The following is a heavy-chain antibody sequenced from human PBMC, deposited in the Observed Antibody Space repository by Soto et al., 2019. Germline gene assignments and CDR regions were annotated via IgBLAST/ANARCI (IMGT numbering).Heavy chain of an antibody. J-gene: IGHJ4*02. D-gene: IGHD6-19*01. CDR3: VTSYGNGWYTY. CDR1: GDSVTSHY. V-gene: IGHV4-59*02. CDR2: MHYTGFS. Sequence: SETLSLTCSFSGDSVTSHYLSWIRQSPEKGLEWIGYMHYTGFSHYNPSLKSRLTISVDTAKNQFTLQLTSVTVADTAVYYCVTSYGNGWYTYWCQGTQVTVSS.